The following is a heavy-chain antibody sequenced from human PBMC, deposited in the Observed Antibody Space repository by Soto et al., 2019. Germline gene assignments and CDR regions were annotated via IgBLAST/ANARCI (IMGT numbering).Heavy chain of an antibody. D-gene: IGHD1-1*01. CDR3: ARGTGMQLERPAGGIGY. V-gene: IGHV3-13*01. CDR1: GFTFSSYD. Sequence: PGGSLRLSCAASGFTFSSYDMHWVRQATGKGLEWVSAIGTAGDTYYPGSVKGRFTISRENAKNSLYLQMNSLRAEDTAVYYCARGTGMQLERPAGGIGYWGQGTLVTVSS. CDR2: IGTAGDT. J-gene: IGHJ4*02.